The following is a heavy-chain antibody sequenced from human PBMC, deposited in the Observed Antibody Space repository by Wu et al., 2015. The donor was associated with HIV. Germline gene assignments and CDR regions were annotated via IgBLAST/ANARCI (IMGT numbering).Heavy chain of an antibody. CDR1: GYTFTGYY. CDR2: INPNSGGA. V-gene: IGHV1-2*02. J-gene: IGHJ4*02. D-gene: IGHD1-1*01. CDR3: MRNVEN. Sequence: QVQLVQSGAEVKKPGASVKVSCKTSGYTFTGYYIHWVRQAPGQGLEWMAWINPNSGGANYAQMFQGRVTMTRDTSIATAYLELSSLTSDDTAVYFCMRNVENWGQGTLVTVSS.